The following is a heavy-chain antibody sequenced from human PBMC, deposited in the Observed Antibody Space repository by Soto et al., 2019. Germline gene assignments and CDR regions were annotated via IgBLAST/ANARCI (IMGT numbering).Heavy chain of an antibody. J-gene: IGHJ4*02. CDR2: IFYSGNS. Sequence: QVQLQESGPGLVKPSQTLSLTCTVSGGSIRGGDYYWSWIRQHPGKGLEWIGYIFYSGNSFYNPSLTSGVTISVDTSKTQFSLQLSSVTAADTAIYYCARLSSLYYNSDYGGYYFDYWGQGTLVSVSS. D-gene: IGHD3-10*01. CDR1: GGSIRGGDYY. CDR3: ARLSSLYYNSDYGGYYFDY. V-gene: IGHV4-31*03.